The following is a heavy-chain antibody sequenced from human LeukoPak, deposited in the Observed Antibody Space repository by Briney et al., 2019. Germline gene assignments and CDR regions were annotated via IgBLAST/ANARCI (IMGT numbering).Heavy chain of an antibody. J-gene: IGHJ4*02. CDR1: GFTFDDYA. Sequence: GGSLRLSCAASGFTFDDYAMHWVRQAPGKGLEWVSGISWNSGSIGYADSVKGRFTISRDHAKNSLYLQMNSLRAEDTALYYCAKTGQTYYAFWSGYYGYWGQGTLVTVSS. V-gene: IGHV3-9*01. CDR3: AKTGQTYYAFWSGYYGY. D-gene: IGHD3-3*01. CDR2: ISWNSGSI.